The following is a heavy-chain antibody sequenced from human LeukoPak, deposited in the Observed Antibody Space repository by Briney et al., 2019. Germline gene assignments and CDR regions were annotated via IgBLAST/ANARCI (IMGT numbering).Heavy chain of an antibody. D-gene: IGHD6-13*01. CDR3: ARDRPGGSSLDY. CDR1: DGSISRDY. CDR2: IYYTGST. J-gene: IGHJ4*02. Sequence: SETLSLTCTVSDGSISRDYWSWTRQPPGKGLEWIGYIYYTGSTNYNPSLNSRVTISLETSKNQFSLNLSSVTAADTAVYYCARDRPGGSSLDYWGQGILVTVSS. V-gene: IGHV4-59*01.